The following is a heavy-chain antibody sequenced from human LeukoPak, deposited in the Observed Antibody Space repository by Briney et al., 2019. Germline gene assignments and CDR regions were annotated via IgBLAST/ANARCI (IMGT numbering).Heavy chain of an antibody. Sequence: ASVKVSCKASGYTFTGYYMHWVRQAPGQGLEWMGWINPNSGGTNYAQKFQGWVTMTRDTSISTAYMELSRLRSDDTAVYYCVFGSIYYYYVDVWGKGTTVTVSS. CDR1: GYTFTGYY. D-gene: IGHD2-21*01. V-gene: IGHV1-2*04. CDR2: INPNSGGT. J-gene: IGHJ6*03. CDR3: VFGSIYYYYVDV.